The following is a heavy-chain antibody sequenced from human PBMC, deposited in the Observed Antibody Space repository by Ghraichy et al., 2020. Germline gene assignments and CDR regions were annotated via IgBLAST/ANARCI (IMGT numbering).Heavy chain of an antibody. Sequence: SETLSLTCTVSGASVSSYYWSWIRQPPGKGLEWIAYIYHSGSTNYNPSLKSRVTISMDTSKNKFSLNLTSVTAADTAVYYCARAVTASRCFDYWGQGTLVTVSS. CDR2: IYHSGST. D-gene: IGHD5-18*01. V-gene: IGHV4-59*02. CDR1: GASVSSYY. CDR3: ARAVTASRCFDY. J-gene: IGHJ4*02.